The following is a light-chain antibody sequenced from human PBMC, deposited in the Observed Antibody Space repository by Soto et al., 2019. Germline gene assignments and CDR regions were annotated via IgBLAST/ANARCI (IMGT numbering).Light chain of an antibody. CDR3: QQSYNTLFT. Sequence: DIQMTQSPPSLSASVGDRVIITCRTSQSIDNYLNWYQQKPGKAPKLLIYAASTLQSGVPSRFSASGSETHFTLTISSLQPEDIETYYCQQSYNTLFTFGRGTKVDIX. J-gene: IGKJ3*01. CDR2: AAS. V-gene: IGKV1-39*01. CDR1: QSIDNY.